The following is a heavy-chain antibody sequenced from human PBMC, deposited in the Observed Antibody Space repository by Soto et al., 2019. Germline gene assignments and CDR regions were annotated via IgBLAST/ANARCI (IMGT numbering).Heavy chain of an antibody. J-gene: IGHJ4*02. V-gene: IGHV4-30-4*01. CDR1: GGSISSGDYY. Sequence: PSETLSLTCTVSGGSISSGDYYWSWIRQPPGKGLEWIGYIYYSGSTYYMPSLRSRVTLSVDTSKNQFSLRLTSVTAEDTAVYYCARHEGNGNVWPLDYWGQGILVTVSS. CDR3: ARHEGNGNVWPLDY. D-gene: IGHD2-8*01. CDR2: IYYSGST.